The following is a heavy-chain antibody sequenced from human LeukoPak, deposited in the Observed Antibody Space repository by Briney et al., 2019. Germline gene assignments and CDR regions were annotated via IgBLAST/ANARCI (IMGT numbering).Heavy chain of an antibody. Sequence: PSETLSLTCTVSGYSISSGYYWGWIRQPPGKGLEWIGSIYHSGSTYYNPSLKSRVTISVDTSKNQFSLRLSSVTAADTAVYYCARARPGYDFWSGSKNWFDPWGQGTLVTVSS. CDR2: IYHSGST. CDR1: GYSISSGYY. V-gene: IGHV4-38-2*02. J-gene: IGHJ5*02. D-gene: IGHD3-3*01. CDR3: ARARPGYDFWSGSKNWFDP.